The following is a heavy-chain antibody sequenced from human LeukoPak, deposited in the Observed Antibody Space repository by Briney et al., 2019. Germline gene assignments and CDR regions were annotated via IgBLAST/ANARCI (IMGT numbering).Heavy chain of an antibody. V-gene: IGHV6-1*01. CDR2: TYYRSKWYN. CDR3: AREDALDLFDGHFDY. Sequence: SQTLSLTCAISGDSVSSNSAAWHWLRQSPSRGLEWLGRTYYRSKWYNDYAVSVKSRITINPDTSKNQFSLQLNSVTPEDTAVYYCAREDALDLFDGHFDYWGQGTLVTVSS. J-gene: IGHJ4*02. D-gene: IGHD3-10*02. CDR1: GDSVSSNSAA.